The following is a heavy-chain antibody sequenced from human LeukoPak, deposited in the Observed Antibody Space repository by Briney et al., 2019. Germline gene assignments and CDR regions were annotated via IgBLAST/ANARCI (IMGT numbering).Heavy chain of an antibody. CDR2: INSDGSST. V-gene: IGHV3-74*01. CDR3: ARGQDSSGYAPLYYYYGMDV. Sequence: GGSLRLSCAASGFTFSSYWMHWVRQAPGKGLVWVSRINSDGSSTSYTDSVKGQFTISRDNAKNTLYLQMNSLRAEDTAVYYCARGQDSSGYAPLYYYYGMDVWGQGTTVTVSS. CDR1: GFTFSSYW. D-gene: IGHD3-22*01. J-gene: IGHJ6*02.